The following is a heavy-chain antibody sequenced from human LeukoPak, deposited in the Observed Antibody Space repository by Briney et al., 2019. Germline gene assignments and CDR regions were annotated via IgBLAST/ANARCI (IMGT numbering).Heavy chain of an antibody. J-gene: IGHJ4*02. V-gene: IGHV1-69*06. Sequence: SVKVSCKASGGTFSSYAISWVRQAPGQGLEWMGGIIPIFGTANYAQKFQGRVTITADKSTSTAYMELSSLRSEDTAVYYCATRDGYNMNPIDYWGQGTLVTVSS. CDR2: IIPIFGTA. CDR3: ATRDGYNMNPIDY. CDR1: GGTFSSYA. D-gene: IGHD5-24*01.